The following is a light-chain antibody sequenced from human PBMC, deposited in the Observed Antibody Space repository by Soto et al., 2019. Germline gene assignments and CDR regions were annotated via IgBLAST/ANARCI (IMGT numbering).Light chain of an antibody. J-gene: IGKJ3*01. CDR2: DAS. CDR3: QQYDNLLPFT. V-gene: IGKV1-33*01. CDR1: QDISNY. Sequence: DIQMTQSPSSLSASVGDRVTITCQASQDISNYLNWYQQKPGKAPKLLIYDASNLETGVPSRFSGSGSGTDFTFTISSLQPEDIATSYCQQYDNLLPFTFGPGTKVDIK.